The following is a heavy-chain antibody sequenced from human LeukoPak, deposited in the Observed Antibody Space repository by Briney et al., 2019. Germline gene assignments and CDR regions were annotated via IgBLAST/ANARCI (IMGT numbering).Heavy chain of an antibody. V-gene: IGHV3-21*01. Sequence: PGGSLRLSCSVSGFTFSMYWMNWVRQAPAKGLEWVSSISSSSSYIYYADSVKGRFSISRDNAKNSLYLQMNSLRAEDTAVYYCARPARYQLLYEEDYYYGMDVWGQGTTVTVSS. CDR1: GFTFSMYW. D-gene: IGHD2-2*02. CDR3: ARPARYQLLYEEDYYYGMDV. J-gene: IGHJ6*02. CDR2: ISSSSSYI.